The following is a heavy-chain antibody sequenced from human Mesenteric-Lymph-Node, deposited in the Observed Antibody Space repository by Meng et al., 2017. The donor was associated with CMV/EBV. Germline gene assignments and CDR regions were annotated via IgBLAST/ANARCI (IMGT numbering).Heavy chain of an antibody. CDR3: AREGFNCSGTYCNTIYYYGMDL. CDR1: YS. CDR2: ISSSSSYI. V-gene: IGHV3-21*01. Sequence: YSMNWVRQAPGKGLEWLSSISSSSSYIHYGDSIKGRFTVSRDNAKNSLFLHMNSLRVEDTAVYYCAREGFNCSGTYCNTIYYYGMDLWGQGTTVTVSS. J-gene: IGHJ6*02. D-gene: IGHD2-15*01.